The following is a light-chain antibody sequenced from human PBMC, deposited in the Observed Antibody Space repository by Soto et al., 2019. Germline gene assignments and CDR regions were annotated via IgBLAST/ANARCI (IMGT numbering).Light chain of an antibody. V-gene: IGKV1-5*01. Sequence: DIQMTQSPSTLSASVGDRVTITCRASQSISSWLAWYQQKPGKAPKLLIYDASSLESGVPSRFSGSGSGTEFTLTISSLQPDDFETYYCQHYNSYSVTFGQGTKLEIK. CDR2: DAS. J-gene: IGKJ2*01. CDR3: QHYNSYSVT. CDR1: QSISSW.